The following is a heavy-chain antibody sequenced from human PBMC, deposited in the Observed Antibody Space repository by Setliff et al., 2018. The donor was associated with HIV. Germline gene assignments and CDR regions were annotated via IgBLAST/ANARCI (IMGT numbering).Heavy chain of an antibody. CDR2: TYIGGST. CDR3: ARDKVVAGTWWFDP. V-gene: IGHV3-66*02. Sequence: GGSLRLSCAASGFTVSSNYMSWVRQAPGKGLEWVSVTYIGGSTYYADSVKGRFTISRDNSKNTLYLQMNSLRAEDTAVYYCARDKVVAGTWWFDPWGQGTLVTVSS. J-gene: IGHJ5*02. CDR1: GFTVSSNY. D-gene: IGHD2-15*01.